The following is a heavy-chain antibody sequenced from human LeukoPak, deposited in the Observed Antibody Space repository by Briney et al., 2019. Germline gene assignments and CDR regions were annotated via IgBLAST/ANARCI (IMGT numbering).Heavy chain of an antibody. CDR2: IRYDGSNK. D-gene: IGHD3-22*01. CDR1: GFTLSNYD. Sequence: GGSLRLSCAASGFTLSNYDMHWVRQAPGKGLEWVAFIRYDGSNKYYADSVKGRFTISRDNSKNTLYLQMNSLRAEDTAVYYCAKDYYDSSGFESYFDYWGQGTLVTVSS. J-gene: IGHJ4*02. V-gene: IGHV3-30*02. CDR3: AKDYYDSSGFESYFDY.